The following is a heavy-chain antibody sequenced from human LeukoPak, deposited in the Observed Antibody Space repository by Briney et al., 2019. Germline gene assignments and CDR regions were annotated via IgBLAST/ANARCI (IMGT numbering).Heavy chain of an antibody. CDR2: ITTYNGNT. J-gene: IGHJ5*02. CDR1: GYTFTSNG. CDR3: ARLSPPIASFCSGGTCYSGGFDP. Sequence: ASVKVSCKTSGYTFTSNGITWLRRAPGQGLEWMGWITTYNGNTYYAQKLQGRVTITADTSTSTAYMELRSLRSDDTAVYYCARLSPPIASFCSGGTCYSGGFDPWGQGTLVTVSS. V-gene: IGHV1-18*01. D-gene: IGHD2-15*01.